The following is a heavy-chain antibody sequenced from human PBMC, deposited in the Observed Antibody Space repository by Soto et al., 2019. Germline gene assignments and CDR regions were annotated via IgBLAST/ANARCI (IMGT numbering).Heavy chain of an antibody. CDR3: ARLVDIVATMDY. Sequence: SVKVSCEASGGSFSSYTISWVRQAPGQGLEWMGRIIPILGIANYAQKFQGRVTITADKSTSTAYMELSSLRSEDTAVYYCARLVDIVATMDYWGQGTLVTVSS. CDR1: GGSFSSYT. J-gene: IGHJ4*02. D-gene: IGHD5-12*01. CDR2: IIPILGIA. V-gene: IGHV1-69*02.